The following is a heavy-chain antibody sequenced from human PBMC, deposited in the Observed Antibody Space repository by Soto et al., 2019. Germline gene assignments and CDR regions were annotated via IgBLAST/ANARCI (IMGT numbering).Heavy chain of an antibody. Sequence: QVQLVESGGGLVPPGGSLRLSCAGSGFTFGDSYMSWIRQAPGKGLEWLSYVSPGSRYPAYADSVKGRFTISRDNAKRSLYLQMMSLTAEHTAIYYCVRGGGGGLFDPWGQGTMVTVSS. CDR1: GFTFGDSY. CDR2: VSPGSRYP. CDR3: VRGGGGGLFDP. J-gene: IGHJ5*02. D-gene: IGHD2-15*01. V-gene: IGHV3-11*06.